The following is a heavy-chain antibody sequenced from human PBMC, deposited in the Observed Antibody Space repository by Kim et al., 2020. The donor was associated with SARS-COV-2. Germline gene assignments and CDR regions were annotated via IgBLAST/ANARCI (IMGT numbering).Heavy chain of an antibody. CDR3: ARDQYSSGWYLVSGDRNWFDP. D-gene: IGHD6-19*01. V-gene: IGHV1-18*01. CDR1: GYTFTSYG. Sequence: ASVKVSCKASGYTFTSYGISWVRQAPGQGLEWMGWISAYNGNTNYAQKLQGRVTMTTDTTTSTAYMELRSLRSDDTAVYYCARDQYSSGWYLVSGDRNWFDPWGPGTLVTVSS. J-gene: IGHJ5*02. CDR2: ISAYNGNT.